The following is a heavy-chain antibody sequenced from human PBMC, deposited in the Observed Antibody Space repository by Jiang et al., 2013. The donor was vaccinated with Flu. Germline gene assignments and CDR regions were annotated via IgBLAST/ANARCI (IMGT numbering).Heavy chain of an antibody. V-gene: IGHV3-23*01. CDR3: AKPVGGAKLHLWFSFDS. Sequence: LLQPGGSLTPSCAASGFILNTYAMSWVRHVPGKGLEWVATISGGGGTTFYADSVVGRFTISRDNSKNTLYLQMNGLRAEDTAVYYCAKPVGGAKLHLWFSFDSWGQGTLVTVSS. J-gene: IGHJ4*02. D-gene: IGHD5-18*01. CDR2: ISGGGGTT. CDR1: GFILNTYA.